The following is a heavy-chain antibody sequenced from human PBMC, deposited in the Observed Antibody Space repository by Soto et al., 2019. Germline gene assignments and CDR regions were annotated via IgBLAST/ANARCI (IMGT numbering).Heavy chain of an antibody. V-gene: IGHV1-69*13. J-gene: IGHJ5*02. Sequence: SVKVSCKASGYTFTSYYMHWVRQAPGQGLEWMGRINPIFGTANYAQKFQGRVTITADESTTTAYMELSSLRSEDTAVYYCARDLGYYYDSSGFGPRGWFDPWGQGTLVTVSS. CDR3: ARDLGYYYDSSGFGPRGWFDP. D-gene: IGHD3-22*01. CDR2: INPIFGTA. CDR1: GYTFTSYY.